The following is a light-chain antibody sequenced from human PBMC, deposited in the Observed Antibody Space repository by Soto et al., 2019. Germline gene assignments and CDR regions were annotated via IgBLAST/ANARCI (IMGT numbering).Light chain of an antibody. Sequence: QSVLTQPPSVSGAAGQRVTISCTGSSSNIGAGYDVHWYQQLPGTAPILLIYGNSNRPSGVPDRFSGSKSGTSVSVAITGLQAEDEADYYCQSYDSSLSGWVFGGGAKLTVL. V-gene: IGLV1-40*01. J-gene: IGLJ3*02. CDR3: QSYDSSLSGWV. CDR1: SSNIGAGYD. CDR2: GNS.